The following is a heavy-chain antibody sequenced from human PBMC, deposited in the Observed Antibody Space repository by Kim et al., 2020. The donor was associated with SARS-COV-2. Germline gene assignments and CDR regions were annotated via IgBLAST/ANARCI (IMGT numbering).Heavy chain of an antibody. CDR1: GYTLTDLS. V-gene: IGHV1-24*01. J-gene: IGHJ6*02. D-gene: IGHD7-27*01. CDR2: FHPEDGAT. CDR3: ATERGDHHYGMDV. Sequence: ASVKVSCKVSGYTLTDLSVHWVRQAPGKGLEWMGGFHPEDGATMYAQKFQGRVSMTEDTSADTAYMHLSSLRSEDTAVYYFATERGDHHYGMDVWGQGTTVTVSS.